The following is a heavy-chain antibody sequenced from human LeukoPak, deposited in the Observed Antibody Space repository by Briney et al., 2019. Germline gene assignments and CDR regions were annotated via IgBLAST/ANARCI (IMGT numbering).Heavy chain of an antibody. V-gene: IGHV3-21*01. CDR2: ISGSSSFI. Sequence: GGSLRLSCAASGFTFSSYSMNWVRQAPGKGLEWVSSISGSSSFIYYADSLKGRFTISRDNAKNSLYLQMSSLRAEDTAVYYCARGPAPMALFWFDPWGQGTLVTVSS. CDR3: ARGPAPMALFWFDP. J-gene: IGHJ5*02. CDR1: GFTFSSYS. D-gene: IGHD2-2*01.